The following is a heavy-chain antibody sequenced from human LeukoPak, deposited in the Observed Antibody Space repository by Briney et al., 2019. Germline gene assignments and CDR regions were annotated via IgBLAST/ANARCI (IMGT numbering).Heavy chain of an antibody. CDR2: IIPILGVP. CDR1: GGTFNNYA. J-gene: IGHJ4*02. Sequence: SVKVSCKASGGTFNNYAINWVRQAPGQGLEWMGRIIPILGVPDYAQRFQGRVAITADISTTTAYMELSSLRSEDTAVYYCARGRYYGSGTYYLDAAYWGQGTLVTVSS. V-gene: IGHV1-69*04. CDR3: ARGRYYGSGTYYLDAAY. D-gene: IGHD3-10*01.